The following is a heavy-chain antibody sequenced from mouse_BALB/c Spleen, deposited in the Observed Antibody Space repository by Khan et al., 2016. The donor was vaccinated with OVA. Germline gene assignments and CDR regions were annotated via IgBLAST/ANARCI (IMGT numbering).Heavy chain of an antibody. V-gene: IGHV1-85*01. CDR2: MFPGDGST. CDR1: GYTFTSYD. D-gene: IGHD2-14*01. J-gene: IGHJ3*01. CDR3: ARGGYGGFAY. Sequence: QVQLQQPGAELVKPGASVKLSCKASGYTFTSYDINWVRQRPEQGLEWIGWMFPGDGSTKYTENFKGKATLTTDKSSSTAYMKLRRMNSEDSGAYFCARGGYGGFAYWGQGTLVTVSA.